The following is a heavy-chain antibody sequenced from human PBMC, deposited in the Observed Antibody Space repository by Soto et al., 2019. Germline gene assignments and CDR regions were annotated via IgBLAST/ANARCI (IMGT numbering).Heavy chain of an antibody. Sequence: SETLSLTCTVSGGSISSYYWSWIRQPPGKGLEWIGYIYYSGSSNYNPSLKSRVTISVDTSKNQFSLKLSSVTAADTAVYYCARAHYDILTGFDPWGQGTLVTVSS. CDR3: ARAHYDILTGFDP. V-gene: IGHV4-59*01. CDR1: GGSISSYY. J-gene: IGHJ5*02. D-gene: IGHD3-9*01. CDR2: IYYSGSS.